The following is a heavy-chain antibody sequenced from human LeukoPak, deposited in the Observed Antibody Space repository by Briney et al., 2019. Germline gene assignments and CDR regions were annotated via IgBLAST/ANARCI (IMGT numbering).Heavy chain of an antibody. V-gene: IGHV4-39*01. CDR2: IYYSGTT. CDR3: ARHQYSTTVTLDY. D-gene: IGHD4-17*01. CDR1: GGSISSSSYY. J-gene: IGHJ4*02. Sequence: SETLSLTYTVSGGSISSSSYYWGWIRQPPGKGLEWIGSIYYSGTTYYNPSLKSRVTMSIDTSKNQFSLKLSSVTAADTAVYYCARHQYSTTVTLDYWGQGTPVTVSS.